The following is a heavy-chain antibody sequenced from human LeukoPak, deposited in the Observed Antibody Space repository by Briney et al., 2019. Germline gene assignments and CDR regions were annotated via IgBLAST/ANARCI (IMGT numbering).Heavy chain of an antibody. Sequence: PGRSLRLSCAASGFTFSSYGMSWVRQAPGKGLEWVSAISGSGGSTYYADSVKGRFTISRDNSKNTLYLQMNSLRAEDTAVYYCAKFVGGITMVRGVSSVFDYWGQGTLVTVSS. V-gene: IGHV3-23*01. J-gene: IGHJ4*02. D-gene: IGHD3-10*01. CDR1: GFTFSSYG. CDR2: ISGSGGST. CDR3: AKFVGGITMVRGVSSVFDY.